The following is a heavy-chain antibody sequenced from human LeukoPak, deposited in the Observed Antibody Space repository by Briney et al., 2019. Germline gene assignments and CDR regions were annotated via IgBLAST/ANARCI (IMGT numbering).Heavy chain of an antibody. V-gene: IGHV3-23*01. Sequence: GGSLRLSCAASGFTFSKYGMHWVRQAPGEGLEWLSAINGRGITYYAGSVKGRFTISRDNSENTLYLQMNSLTVDDTAVYFCAKERQTGDYFTSDYWGQGTLVTVSS. CDR2: INGRGIT. J-gene: IGHJ4*02. CDR1: GFTFSKYG. CDR3: AKERQTGDYFTSDY. D-gene: IGHD4-17*01.